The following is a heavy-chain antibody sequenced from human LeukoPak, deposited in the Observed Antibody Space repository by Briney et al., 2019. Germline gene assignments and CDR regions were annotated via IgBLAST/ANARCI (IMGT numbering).Heavy chain of an antibody. CDR3: ARGYCSSTSCNSFFDY. CDR1: GYSFTSYW. V-gene: IGHV5-51*01. J-gene: IGHJ4*02. CDR2: IYPGDSDT. Sequence: GESLKISCKGSGYSFTSYWIGWVRQMPGKGLEWMGIIYPGDSDTRYSPSFQGQVTISADKSISTAYLQWSSLKASDTAMYYCARGYCSSTSCNSFFDYWGQGTLVTVSS. D-gene: IGHD2-2*01.